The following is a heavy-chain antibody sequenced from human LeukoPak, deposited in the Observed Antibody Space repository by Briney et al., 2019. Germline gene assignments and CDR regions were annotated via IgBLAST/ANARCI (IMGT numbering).Heavy chain of an antibody. CDR3: AKDSKIVGPTFRSYHYMDV. CDR1: GFTFSSYW. Sequence: GGSLRLSCAASGFTFSSYWMHWVRQAPGKGLVWVSRINSDGSTTNYADSVKGRFTISRDNAKNTLYLQMNSLRADDTAVYYCAKDSKIVGPTFRSYHYMDVWGKGTTVTVSS. J-gene: IGHJ6*03. CDR2: INSDGSTT. V-gene: IGHV3-74*01. D-gene: IGHD1-26*01.